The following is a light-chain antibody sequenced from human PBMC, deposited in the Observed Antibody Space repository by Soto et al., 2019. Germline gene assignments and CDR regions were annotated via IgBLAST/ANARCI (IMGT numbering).Light chain of an antibody. V-gene: IGLV2-8*01. CDR3: SSYAGSNNYV. Sequence: QSALTQPPSASGSPGQSVTISCTGTSSDVGGHNYVSWYQQHPGKAPKLMIYGVTKRPSGVPDRFSGSKSGNTASLTVSGLQAEDEAYYYCSSYAGSNNYVFGTGTKLTVL. CDR2: GVT. CDR1: SSDVGGHNY. J-gene: IGLJ1*01.